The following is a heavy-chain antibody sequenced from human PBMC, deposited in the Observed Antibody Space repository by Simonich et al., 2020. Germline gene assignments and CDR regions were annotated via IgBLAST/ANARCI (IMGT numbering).Heavy chain of an antibody. CDR3: ARDYSNYDAFDI. D-gene: IGHD4-4*01. CDR2: INSDGSST. Sequence: EVQLVESGGGLVQPGGSLRLSCAASGFTFSSYWMHWVRQAPGKGLWCVSRINSDGSSTSYADSGKGRFTISRDNAKNTLYLQMNSLRAEDTAVYYCARDYSNYDAFDIWGQGTMVTVSS. J-gene: IGHJ3*02. V-gene: IGHV3-74*01. CDR1: GFTFSSYW.